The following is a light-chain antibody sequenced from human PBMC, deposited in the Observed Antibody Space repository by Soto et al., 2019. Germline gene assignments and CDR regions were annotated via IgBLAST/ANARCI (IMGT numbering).Light chain of an antibody. CDR3: LQNNNYPLT. J-gene: IGKJ4*01. CDR1: QDIRSD. Sequence: AIQMTQSPSSLSASVGDRVTVTCRASQDIRSDVGWYQQKPGQAPKVLMYAASRLHSGVPSRFSGSGSGTNFVLTISSLQTEDVATYYSLQNNNYPLTFGGGTKV. CDR2: AAS. V-gene: IGKV1-6*01.